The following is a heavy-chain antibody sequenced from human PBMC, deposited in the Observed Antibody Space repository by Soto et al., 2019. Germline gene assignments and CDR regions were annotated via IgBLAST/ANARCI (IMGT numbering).Heavy chain of an antibody. CDR2: IYYSGST. CDR1: GGSISSSIYY. D-gene: IGHD4-17*01. J-gene: IGHJ4*02. V-gene: IGHV4-39*01. CDR3: ARRTVTLDY. Sequence: PSETLSLTCTVSGGSISSSIYYWGWIRQPPGKGLEWIGSIYYSGSTYYNPSLKSRVTISVDTSKNQFSLKLSSVTAADTAVYYCARRTVTLDYWGQGTLVTVS.